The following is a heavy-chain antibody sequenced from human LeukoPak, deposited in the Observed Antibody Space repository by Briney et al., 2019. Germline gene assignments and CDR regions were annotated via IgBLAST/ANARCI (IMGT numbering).Heavy chain of an antibody. CDR1: GFTFSSYW. Sequence: GGSLRLSCAASGFTFSSYWMSWVRQAPGKGLEWVANIKQDGSEKYYVDSVKGRFTISRDNSKNTLYLQMNSLRAEDTAVYYCASRYYYDSSGYYYVDSAEYFQHWGQGTLVTVSS. V-gene: IGHV3-7*03. CDR3: ASRYYYDSSGYYYVDSAEYFQH. CDR2: IKQDGSEK. J-gene: IGHJ1*01. D-gene: IGHD3-22*01.